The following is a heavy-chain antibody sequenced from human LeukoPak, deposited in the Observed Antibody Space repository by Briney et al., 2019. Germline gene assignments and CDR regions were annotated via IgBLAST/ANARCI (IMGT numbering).Heavy chain of an antibody. D-gene: IGHD3-10*01. Sequence: SETLSLTCTVSGGSISSSNYYWGWIRQPPGKGLEWIGSIYYSGSTYYNPSLKSQVTISVDTSKNQFSLKLSSVTAADTAVYYCAARPSYYYGSGSYYKPDYWGQGTLVTVSS. CDR3: AARPSYYYGSGSYYKPDY. CDR2: IYYSGST. V-gene: IGHV4-39*01. CDR1: GGSISSSNYY. J-gene: IGHJ4*02.